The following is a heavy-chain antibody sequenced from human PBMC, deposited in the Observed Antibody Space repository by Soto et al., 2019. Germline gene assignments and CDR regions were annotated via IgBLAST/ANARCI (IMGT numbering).Heavy chain of an antibody. D-gene: IGHD3-3*01. CDR3: ERRPEGLRFLEWLSQAPYYYYGMDV. CDR1: GGSVSSGSYY. CDR2: IYYSGST. Sequence: LSLTCTVSGGSVSSGSYYWSWIRQPPGKGLEWIGYIYYSGSTNYNPSLKSRVTISVDTSKNQFSLKLSSVTAADTAVYYCERRPEGLRFLEWLSQAPYYYYGMDVWGQGTTVTVSS. J-gene: IGHJ6*02. V-gene: IGHV4-61*01.